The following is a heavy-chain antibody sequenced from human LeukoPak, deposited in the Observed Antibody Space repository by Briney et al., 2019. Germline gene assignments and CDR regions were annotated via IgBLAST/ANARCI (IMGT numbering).Heavy chain of an antibody. CDR3: ARDIPQWQDDAGGDY. Sequence: SETLSLTCTVSGGSISSGGYYWSWIRQPPGKGLEWIGSIYYSGSTYYNPSLKSRVTISVDTSKNQFSLKLSSVTAADTAVYYCARDIPQWQDDAGGDYWGQGTLVTVSS. CDR2: IYYSGST. V-gene: IGHV4-39*02. D-gene: IGHD6-19*01. J-gene: IGHJ4*02. CDR1: GGSISSGGYY.